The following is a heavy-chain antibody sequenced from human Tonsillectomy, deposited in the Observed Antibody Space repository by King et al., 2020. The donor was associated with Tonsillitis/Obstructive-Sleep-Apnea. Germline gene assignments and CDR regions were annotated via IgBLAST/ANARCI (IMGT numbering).Heavy chain of an antibody. Sequence: QLVQSGAEVKKPGASVKFFCKASGYTFTSHVMHWVRQAPGQGPEWVGWINCGNAKTKYSQRFQGRITITMDTAASTVYMELNRLKSEDTGVYYCASQSTGAVAATRGFCPDHWGQGTLITVSS. D-gene: IGHD2-15*01. V-gene: IGHV1-3*01. CDR1: GYTFTSHV. J-gene: IGHJ1*01. CDR3: ASQSTGAVAATRGFCPDH. CDR2: INCGNAKT.